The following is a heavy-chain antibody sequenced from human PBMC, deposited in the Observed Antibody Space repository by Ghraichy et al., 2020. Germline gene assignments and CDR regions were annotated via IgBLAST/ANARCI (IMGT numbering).Heavy chain of an antibody. CDR2: INHSGST. D-gene: IGHD3-3*01. CDR1: GGSFSGYY. J-gene: IGHJ4*02. CDR3: ARDGYYDFWSGYYGIDY. V-gene: IGHV4-34*01. Sequence: SETLSLTCAVYGGSFSGYYWSWIRQPPGKGLEWIWEINHSGSTNYNPSLKSRVTISVDTSKNQFSLKLSSVTAADTAVYYFARDGYYDFWSGYYGIDYWGQGTLVTVSS.